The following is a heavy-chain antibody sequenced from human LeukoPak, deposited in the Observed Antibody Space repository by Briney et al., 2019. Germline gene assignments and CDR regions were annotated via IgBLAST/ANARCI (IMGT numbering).Heavy chain of an antibody. CDR3: ARELPTADGMDV. V-gene: IGHV3-66*01. Sequence: SGGSLRLSCAASGFTFSSNYMSWVRQAPGKGLEWVSVIYSGGSTYYADSVKGRFTISKDNSKNTLYLQMNSLRDEDTAVYYCARELPTADGMDVWGQGTTVTVSS. D-gene: IGHD1-26*01. CDR1: GFTFSSNY. CDR2: IYSGGST. J-gene: IGHJ6*02.